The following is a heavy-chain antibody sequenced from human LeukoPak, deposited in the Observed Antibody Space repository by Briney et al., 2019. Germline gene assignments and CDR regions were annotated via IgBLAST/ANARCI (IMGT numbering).Heavy chain of an antibody. CDR1: EITFSSYA. CDR3: AKGWFGETLHGPHNY. CDR2: ISTSGSLT. Sequence: PGGSLRLSCAASEITFSSYAMSWVRQALGKGLEWVASISTSGSLTYYADSVKGRFTISRDNSKSILFLQMNSLTVEDTAVYFWAKGWFGETLHGPHNYWGQGPLVTVSS. J-gene: IGHJ4*02. D-gene: IGHD3-10*01. V-gene: IGHV3-23*01.